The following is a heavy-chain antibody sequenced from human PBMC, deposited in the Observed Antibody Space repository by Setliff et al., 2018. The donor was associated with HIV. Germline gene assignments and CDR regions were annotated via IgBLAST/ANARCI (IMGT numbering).Heavy chain of an antibody. V-gene: IGHV4-61*02. Sequence: KPSETLSLTCTVSGGSISSGIYYWSWIRQPAGKGLEWIGRIYTSGSTYYSPSLNSRFTISVDTSKNQFSLKLRSVTAADTAVYYCARRAYCSSTTCFDNWGQGTLVTVSS. J-gene: IGHJ4*02. CDR3: ARRAYCSSTTCFDN. CDR2: IYTSGST. CDR1: GGSISSGIYY. D-gene: IGHD2-2*01.